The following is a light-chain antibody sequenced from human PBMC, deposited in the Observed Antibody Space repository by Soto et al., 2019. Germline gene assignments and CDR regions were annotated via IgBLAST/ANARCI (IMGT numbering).Light chain of an antibody. CDR3: QQYSSYSYT. CDR1: QSVSSRY. CDR2: GAS. J-gene: IGKJ5*01. Sequence: EIVLTQSPGTLSLSPGERATLSCRASQSVSSRYLAWYQQKPGQAPRLLIYGASRRATGIPARFSGSGSGTEFTLTISSLQPDDFATYFCQQYSSYSYTFGQGTRLEIK. V-gene: IGKV3-20*01.